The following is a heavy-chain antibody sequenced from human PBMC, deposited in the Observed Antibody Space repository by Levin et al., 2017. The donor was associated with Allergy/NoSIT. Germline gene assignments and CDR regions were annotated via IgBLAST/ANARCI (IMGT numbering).Heavy chain of an antibody. J-gene: IGHJ4*02. D-gene: IGHD6-13*01. CDR3: ARGPLAAADHY. CDR1: GFTFRDYY. V-gene: IGHV3-11*05. CDR2: ISGTSSAI. Sequence: SCAASGFTFRDYYMSWIRQAPGKGLELVSYISGTSSAIIYADSVKGRFTISRDNAQNSLFLQMNSLRAEDTAVYFCARGPLAAADHYWGQGTLVTVSS.